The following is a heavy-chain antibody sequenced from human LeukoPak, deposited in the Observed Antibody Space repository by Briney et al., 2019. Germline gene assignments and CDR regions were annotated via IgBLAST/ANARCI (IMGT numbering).Heavy chain of an antibody. V-gene: IGHV4-34*01. CDR1: GGSFSGYY. CDR2: INHSGST. J-gene: IGHJ5*02. Sequence: SETLSLTCAVYGGSFSGYYWSWIRQPPGKGLEWLGEINHSGSTNYNPSLKSRVTISVDTSKNQFSLKLSSVTAADTAVYYCARDLSGSWGINWFDPWGQGTLVTVSS. D-gene: IGHD6-13*01. CDR3: ARDLSGSWGINWFDP.